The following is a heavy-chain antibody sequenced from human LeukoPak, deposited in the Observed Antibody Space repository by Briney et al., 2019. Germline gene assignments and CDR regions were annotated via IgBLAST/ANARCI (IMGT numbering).Heavy chain of an antibody. V-gene: IGHV1-18*01. CDR3: ARGSSSLRWWAHMDV. Sequence: ASVKVSCKASGYTFTSYGISWVRQAPGQGLEWMGWISAYNGNTNYAQKLQGRVTMTTDTSTSTAYMELRSLRSDDTAVYYCARGSSSLRWWAHMDVWGKGTMVTVSS. CDR1: GYTFTSYG. J-gene: IGHJ6*03. CDR2: ISAYNGNT. D-gene: IGHD4-23*01.